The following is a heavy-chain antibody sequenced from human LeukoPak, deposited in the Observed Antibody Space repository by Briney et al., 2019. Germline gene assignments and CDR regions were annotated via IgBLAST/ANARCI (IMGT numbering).Heavy chain of an antibody. J-gene: IGHJ6*02. D-gene: IGHD6-13*01. CDR3: ARPRGTGIAAAGTSTRYYYYYGMGV. V-gene: IGHV1-3*01. CDR2: INAGNGNT. Sequence: ASVKVSCKASGYTFTSYAMHWVRQAPGQRLERMGWINAGNGNTKYSQKFQGRVTITRDTSASTAYMELSSLRSEDTAVYYCARPRGTGIAAAGTSTRYYYYYGMGVWGQGTTVTVSS. CDR1: GYTFTSYA.